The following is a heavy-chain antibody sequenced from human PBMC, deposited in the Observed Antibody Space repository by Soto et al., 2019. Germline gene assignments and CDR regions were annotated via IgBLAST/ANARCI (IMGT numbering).Heavy chain of an antibody. V-gene: IGHV4-59*01. Sequence: PSETLSLTCTVSGGSISSYYWSWIRQPPGEGLEWIGYIYYSGSTNYNPSLKSRVTISVDTSKNQFSLKLSSVTAADTAVYYCARRRVGNATIFGVVTRHYYYYYGMDVWGQGTTVTVSS. D-gene: IGHD3-3*01. J-gene: IGHJ6*02. CDR3: ARRRVGNATIFGVVTRHYYYYYGMDV. CDR1: GGSISSYY. CDR2: IYYSGST.